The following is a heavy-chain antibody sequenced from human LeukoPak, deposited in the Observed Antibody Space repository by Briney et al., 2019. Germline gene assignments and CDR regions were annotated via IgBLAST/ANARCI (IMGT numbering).Heavy chain of an antibody. CDR1: GFTFTSSA. V-gene: IGHV1-58*02. Sequence: SVKVSCKASGFTFTSSAMQWVRQARGQRLEWIGWIVVGSGNTNYAQKFQERVTITRDMSTSTAYMELSSLRPEDTAVYYCASTPGIAAGSATLDEYWGQGTLVTVSS. J-gene: IGHJ4*02. CDR2: IVVGSGNT. D-gene: IGHD6-13*01. CDR3: ASTPGIAAGSATLDEY.